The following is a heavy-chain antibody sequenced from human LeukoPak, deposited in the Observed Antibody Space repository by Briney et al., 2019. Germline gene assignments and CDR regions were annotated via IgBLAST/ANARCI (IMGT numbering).Heavy chain of an antibody. CDR2: MSYDGSHK. V-gene: IGHV3-30*14. CDR3: ARGDLGEHFDY. Sequence: GGSLRLSCVASGFSFSSYTMHWVRQAPGKGLEWVAVMSYDGSHKYHADSVKGRFTISRDNSKNTLFLQMNSLRAEDTAVYYCARGDLGEHFDYWGQGTLVTVSS. CDR1: GFSFSSYT. J-gene: IGHJ4*02. D-gene: IGHD2-21*01.